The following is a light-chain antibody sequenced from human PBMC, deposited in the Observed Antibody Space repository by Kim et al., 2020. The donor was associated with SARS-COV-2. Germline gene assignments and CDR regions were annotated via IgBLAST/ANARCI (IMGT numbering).Light chain of an antibody. CDR1: QSVSSY. CDR3: QQHSNSPPCT. Sequence: EIVLTQSPATLSLSPGERAILSCRASQSVSSYLAWYQQKPGQAPRLLIYDASNRAPGIPARFSGSGSGTDFTLTISSLEPEDFAVYYCQQHSNSPPCTFGQGTQLEIK. J-gene: IGKJ5*01. CDR2: DAS. V-gene: IGKV3-11*01.